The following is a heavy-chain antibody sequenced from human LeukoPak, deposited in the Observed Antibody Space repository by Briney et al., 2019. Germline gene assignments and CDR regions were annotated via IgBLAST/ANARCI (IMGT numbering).Heavy chain of an antibody. J-gene: IGHJ4*02. CDR2: IYYSGTT. V-gene: IGHV4-59*13. D-gene: IGHD3-16*01. CDR1: GASISSDY. CDR3: ARYLRQPGTFYLDH. Sequence: SETLSLTCTVSGASISSDYWTWIRQPPGMGLECLGYIYYSGTTNYNPSLKSRVTMSVDTSRNQFSLELPSVTAADSAVYYCARYLRQPGTFYLDHWGQGTLVTVSS.